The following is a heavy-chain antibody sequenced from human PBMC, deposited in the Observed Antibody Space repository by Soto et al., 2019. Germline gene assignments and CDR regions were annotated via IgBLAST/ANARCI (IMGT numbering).Heavy chain of an antibody. CDR2: ISYDGSNK. V-gene: IGHV3-30-3*01. J-gene: IGHJ4*01. CDR3: ARDATYDFWSGYPSY. Sequence: GGSLRLSCAASGFTFSSYAMHWVRQAPGKGLEWVAVISYDGSNKYYADSVKGRFTISRDNSKNTLYLQMNSLRAEDTAVYYCARDATYDFWSGYPSYWGHGTLVTVSS. D-gene: IGHD3-3*01. CDR1: GFTFSSYA.